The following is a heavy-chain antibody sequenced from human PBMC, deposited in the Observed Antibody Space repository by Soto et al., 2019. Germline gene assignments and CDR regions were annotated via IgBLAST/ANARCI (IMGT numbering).Heavy chain of an antibody. V-gene: IGHV1-2*02. CDR3: ARGCSGGTCFLLSF. Sequence: ASVKVSCKASGYTFTSYGISWLRQAPGQGLEWVGWINPDSGGTNYAQKFQGRVTMTRDTAISTIYMELSSLTSDDTAVYYCARGCSGGTCFLLSFWGQGTLVTVSS. CDR1: GYTFTSYG. D-gene: IGHD2-15*01. J-gene: IGHJ4*02. CDR2: INPDSGGT.